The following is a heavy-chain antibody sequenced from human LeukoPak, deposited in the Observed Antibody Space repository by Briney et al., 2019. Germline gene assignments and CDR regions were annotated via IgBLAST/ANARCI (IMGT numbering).Heavy chain of an antibody. J-gene: IGHJ4*02. Sequence: ASVKVSCKASGYTFTGYYMHWVRQAPGQGLEWMGWINPNSGGTNYAQKFRGRVTMTRDTSISTAYMELSRLRSDDTAVYYCARSPPFCSGGSCYLFDYWGQGTLVTVSS. CDR2: INPNSGGT. D-gene: IGHD2-15*01. CDR1: GYTFTGYY. V-gene: IGHV1-2*02. CDR3: ARSPPFCSGGSCYLFDY.